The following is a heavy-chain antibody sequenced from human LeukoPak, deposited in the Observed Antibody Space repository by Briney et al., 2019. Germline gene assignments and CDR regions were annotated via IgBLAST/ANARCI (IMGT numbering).Heavy chain of an antibody. J-gene: IGHJ4*02. V-gene: IGHV3-48*04. CDR1: GFTFSSYS. CDR3: ARSPRTVIPDY. D-gene: IGHD4-17*01. Sequence: GGSLRLSCAASGFTFSSYSMNWVRQAPGKGLEWVSSISSSSSTIYYADSVKGRFTISRDNAKNSLYLQMNSLRAEDTAVYYCARSPRTVIPDYWGQGTLVTVSS. CDR2: ISSSSSTI.